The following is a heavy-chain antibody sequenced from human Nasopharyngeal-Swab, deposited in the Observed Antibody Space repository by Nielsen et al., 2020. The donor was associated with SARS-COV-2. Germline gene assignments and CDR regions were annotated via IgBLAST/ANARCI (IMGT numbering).Heavy chain of an antibody. J-gene: IGHJ6*03. CDR2: ISYDGSNK. V-gene: IGHV3-30-3*01. CDR3: ARVEAGGEWELLPYYYYYMDV. D-gene: IGHD1-26*01. Sequence: VRQAPGKGLEWVAVISYDGSNKYYADSVKGRFTISRDNSKNTLYLQMNSLRAEDTAVYYCARVEAGGEWELLPYYYYYMDVWGQGSLVTVSS.